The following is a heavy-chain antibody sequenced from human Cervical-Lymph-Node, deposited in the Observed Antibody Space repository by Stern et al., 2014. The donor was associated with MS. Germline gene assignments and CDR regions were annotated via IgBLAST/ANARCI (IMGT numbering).Heavy chain of an antibody. CDR2: ISSSSSTI. Sequence: EVQLVESGGGLVQPGGSLRLSCAASGFTFSTYSMNWVRQAPGKGLEWISYISSSSSTIYYTDSVKGRFTISRDNAKNSLYLQMNSLRAEDTAVYYCARLYCTGGNCYFGFDSWGQGTLVTVSS. J-gene: IGHJ4*02. D-gene: IGHD2-15*01. CDR1: GFTFSTYS. V-gene: IGHV3-48*01. CDR3: ARLYCTGGNCYFGFDS.